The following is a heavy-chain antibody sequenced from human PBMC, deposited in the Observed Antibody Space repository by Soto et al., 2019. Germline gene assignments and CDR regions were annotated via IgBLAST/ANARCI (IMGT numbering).Heavy chain of an antibody. CDR3: ARDLAYIREY. CDR2: ISTAHADI. D-gene: IGHD3-10*01. CDR1: GYTFTDYG. V-gene: IGHV1-18*01. J-gene: IGHJ4*02. Sequence: QVQLIQSGPEVRKPGASVKVSCKTSGYTFTDYGISWVRQAPGQGREWMGWISTAHADIGYAQKFQGRVTMTKDTSTSTSFMELRSLRSDDTAIYYCARDLAYIREYWGQGTQVTVSS.